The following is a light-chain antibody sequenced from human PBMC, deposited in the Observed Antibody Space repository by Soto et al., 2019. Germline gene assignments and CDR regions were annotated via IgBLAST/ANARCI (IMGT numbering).Light chain of an antibody. CDR2: GAS. CDR1: QSVRSSY. J-gene: IGKJ1*01. V-gene: IGKV3-20*01. Sequence: EIVLTQSPGTLSLSPGERATLSCRASQSVRSSYLAWYQQKPGQAPRLLIYGASNRATGIPDRFSGSGSGTDFTLIISRLEPEDSAVYYCQQYDRSSWTFGQGTKVEIK. CDR3: QQYDRSSWT.